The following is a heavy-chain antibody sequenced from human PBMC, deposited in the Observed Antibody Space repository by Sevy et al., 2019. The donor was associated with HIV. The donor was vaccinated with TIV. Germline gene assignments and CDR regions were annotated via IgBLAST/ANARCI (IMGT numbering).Heavy chain of an antibody. D-gene: IGHD6-13*01. CDR1: GFIFSSYS. V-gene: IGHV3-21*06. CDR2: ISSSSKYI. Sequence: RGSLRLSCAASGFIFSSYSINWVRQAPGKGLEWVSSISSSSKYIYYADSVKGRFTISRDNAKNSLYLQMNSLRADDTAVYYCARDPAIAAAVTFDNWGQGTLVTVSS. J-gene: IGHJ4*02. CDR3: ARDPAIAAAVTFDN.